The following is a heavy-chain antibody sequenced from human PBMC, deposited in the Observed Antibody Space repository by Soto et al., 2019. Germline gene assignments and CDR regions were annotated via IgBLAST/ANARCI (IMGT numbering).Heavy chain of an antibody. Sequence: QVQLVQSGAEVKKPGSSVKVSCKASGGTFSSYAISWVRQAPGQGLEWMGGIIPIFGTANYAQKLQGRVTITAHESTSTAYMEQSSLRSEDTAVYYCARHVPAAGYYYGMDVWGQETTVTVSS. CDR1: GGTFSSYA. D-gene: IGHD2-2*01. J-gene: IGHJ6*02. CDR2: IIPIFGTA. V-gene: IGHV1-69*12. CDR3: ARHVPAAGYYYGMDV.